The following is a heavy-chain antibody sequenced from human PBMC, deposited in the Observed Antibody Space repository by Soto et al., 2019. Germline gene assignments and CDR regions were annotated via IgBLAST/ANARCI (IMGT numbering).Heavy chain of an antibody. CDR2: INHSGST. Sequence: SETLSLTCAVYGGSFSGYYWSWIRQPPGKGLEWIGEINHSGSTNYNPSLKSRVTISVDTSKNQFSLKLSSVTAADTAVYYCARGRANYYDSSGYYWRFDYWGQGTLVTVSS. J-gene: IGHJ4*02. CDR1: GGSFSGYY. V-gene: IGHV4-34*01. CDR3: ARGRANYYDSSGYYWRFDY. D-gene: IGHD3-22*01.